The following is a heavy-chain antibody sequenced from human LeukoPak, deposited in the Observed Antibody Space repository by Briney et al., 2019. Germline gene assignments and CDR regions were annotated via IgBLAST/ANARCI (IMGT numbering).Heavy chain of an antibody. CDR2: IRYDGSNK. D-gene: IGHD1-26*01. CDR3: AKEGVVGVVPWLDAFDI. Sequence: PGGSLRLSCAASGFTFSSYGMHWVRQAPGKGLEGVEFIRYDGSNKYYADSVKGRFTISRDNSKNTLYLQMNSLRAEDTAVYYCAKEGVVGVVPWLDAFDIWGQGTMVTVSS. CDR1: GFTFSSYG. J-gene: IGHJ3*02. V-gene: IGHV3-30*02.